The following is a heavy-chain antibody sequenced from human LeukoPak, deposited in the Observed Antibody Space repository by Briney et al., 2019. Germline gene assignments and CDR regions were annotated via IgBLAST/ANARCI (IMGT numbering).Heavy chain of an antibody. CDR3: ARGDYSDRSGYYFGGGF. Sequence: ASVKVSCKASGYTFSGYYMHWVRQAPGQRVEWMGWINPNSGGTNYAQKFQGRVTMTRDTSINTAYMELSRLRSDDTAIYYCARGDYSDRSGYYFGGGFWGQGTLVTVSS. J-gene: IGHJ4*02. V-gene: IGHV1-2*02. D-gene: IGHD3-22*01. CDR1: GYTFSGYY. CDR2: INPNSGGT.